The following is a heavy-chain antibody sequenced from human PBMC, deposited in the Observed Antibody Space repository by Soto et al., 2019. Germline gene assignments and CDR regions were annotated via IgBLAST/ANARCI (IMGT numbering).Heavy chain of an antibody. V-gene: IGHV2-5*02. D-gene: IGHD3-22*01. CDR1: GFSLSTSGVG. Sequence: QITLKESGPTLVKPTQTLTLTCTFSGFSLSTSGVGVGWIRQPPGKALEWLALIYWDDDKRYSPSLKSRLTITKDTYKHQVVLTTTNMDPVDTATYYCAHSLIGYYYDSSGSNWFDPWGQGTLVTVSS. J-gene: IGHJ5*02. CDR3: AHSLIGYYYDSSGSNWFDP. CDR2: IYWDDDK.